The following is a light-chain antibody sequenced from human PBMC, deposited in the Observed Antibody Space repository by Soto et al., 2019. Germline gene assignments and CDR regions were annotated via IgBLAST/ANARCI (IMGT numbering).Light chain of an antibody. J-gene: IGLJ2*01. CDR1: SSDIGSYNY. CDR2: EVT. CDR3: SSYAGSNNFDVV. Sequence: QSALTQPPSASGSPGQSLTISCTGTSSDIGSYNYVSWYQQHPGKAPRLLIYEVTKRPSGVPDRFSGSKSGKTASLTVSGLQAEDEADYYCSSYAGSNNFDVVFGGGTKVTVL. V-gene: IGLV2-8*01.